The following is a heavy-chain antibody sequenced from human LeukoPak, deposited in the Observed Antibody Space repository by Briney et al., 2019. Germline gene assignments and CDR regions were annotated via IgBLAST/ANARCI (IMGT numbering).Heavy chain of an antibody. Sequence: GGSLRLSCAASGFTFSSYSMNWVRQAPGKGLEWVSSISSSSSYIYYADSVKGRFTISRDNAKNSLYLQMNSLRAEDTAVYYCAKQGFDGKRQGGWFDPWGQGTLVTVSS. CDR2: ISSSSSYI. CDR3: AKQGFDGKRQGGWFDP. CDR1: GFTFSSYS. J-gene: IGHJ5*02. V-gene: IGHV3-21*01. D-gene: IGHD3-10*01.